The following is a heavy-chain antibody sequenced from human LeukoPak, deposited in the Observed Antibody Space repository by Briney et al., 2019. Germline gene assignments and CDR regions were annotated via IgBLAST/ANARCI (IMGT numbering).Heavy chain of an antibody. CDR1: GFTFSSYS. CDR2: ISSSSSYI. Sequence: GGSLRLSCAASGFTFSSYSMNWVRQAPGKGLEWVSSISSSSSYIYYADSVKGRFTIPRDNAKNSLYLQMNSLRAEDTAVYYCARVYVAAAPTFDYWGQGTLVTVSS. J-gene: IGHJ4*02. CDR3: ARVYVAAAPTFDY. D-gene: IGHD6-13*01. V-gene: IGHV3-21*01.